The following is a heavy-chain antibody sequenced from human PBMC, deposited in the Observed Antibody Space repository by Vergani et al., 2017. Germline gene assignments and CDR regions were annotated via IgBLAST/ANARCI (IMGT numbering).Heavy chain of an antibody. V-gene: IGHV1-18*01. CDR3: ARDRFEYSSSLRLDP. CDR2: ISAYNGNT. CDR1: GYTFTSYG. J-gene: IGHJ5*02. D-gene: IGHD6-13*01. Sequence: QVQLVQSGAEVKKSGASVKVSCKASGYTFTSYGISWVRQAPGQGLEWMGWISAYNGNTNYAQKLQGRVTMTTDTSTSTAYMELRSLRSDDTAVYYCARDRFEYSSSLRLDPWGQGTLVTVSS.